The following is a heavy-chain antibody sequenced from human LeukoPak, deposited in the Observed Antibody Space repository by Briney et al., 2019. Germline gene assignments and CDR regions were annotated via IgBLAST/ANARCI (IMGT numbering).Heavy chain of an antibody. CDR2: INPSGGST. CDR3: ARDDIVAINYYAFDI. J-gene: IGHJ3*02. V-gene: IGHV1-46*01. CDR1: GYTFTSYY. D-gene: IGHD5-12*01. Sequence: ASVKVSCKASGYTFTSYYMHWVRQAPGQGLEWMGIINPSGGSTSYAQKFQGRVTMTRDTSTSTVYMELSSLRSEDTAVYYCARDDIVAINYYAFDIWGQGTMVTVSS.